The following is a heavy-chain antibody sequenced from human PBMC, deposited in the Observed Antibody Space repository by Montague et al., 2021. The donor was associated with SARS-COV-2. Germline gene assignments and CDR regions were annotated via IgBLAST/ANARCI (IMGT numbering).Heavy chain of an antibody. CDR2: IYDSGST. CDR1: GGSISSSNYY. V-gene: IGHV4-39*02. Sequence: SETLPLTCTVSGGSISSSNYYWDWIRQPPGKGLEWIGSIYDSGSTXYNPSLKSRVTISVDTSKNHFSLKLSSVTAADTAVYYCARRGRKLLPVATTIGGFDIWGQGTMVTVSS. CDR3: ARRGRKLLPVATTIGGFDI. D-gene: IGHD5-12*01. J-gene: IGHJ3*02.